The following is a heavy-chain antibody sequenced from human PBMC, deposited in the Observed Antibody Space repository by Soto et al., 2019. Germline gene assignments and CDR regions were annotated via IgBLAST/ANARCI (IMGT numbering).Heavy chain of an antibody. CDR1: GYTFTGYY. J-gene: IGHJ5*02. CDR3: ARVPPPPRYIAARPNWFDP. D-gene: IGHD6-6*01. CDR2: INPNSGGT. Sequence: GASVKVSCKASGYTFTGYYMHWVRQAPGQGLEWMGWINPNSGGTNYAQKFQGRVTMTRDTSISTAYMELSRLRSDDTAVYYCARVPPPPRYIAARPNWFDPWGQGTLVTVSS. V-gene: IGHV1-2*02.